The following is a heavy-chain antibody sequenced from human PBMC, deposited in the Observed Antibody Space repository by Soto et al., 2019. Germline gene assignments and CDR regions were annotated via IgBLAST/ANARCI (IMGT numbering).Heavy chain of an antibody. J-gene: IGHJ4*02. CDR3: VKRCDAGGCPDY. D-gene: IGHD2-15*01. V-gene: IGHV3-23*01. CDR1: GFAFSSYP. CDR2: ISGSGDGT. Sequence: EVQLLESGGGLVQPGGSLRLSCAASGFAFSSYPMVWVRQAPGKGLEWVSGISGSGDGTYYADSVKGRFTISRDNSKNTLYLQMNSRRAEDTAVYYCVKRCDAGGCPDYWGQGTLLTVSS.